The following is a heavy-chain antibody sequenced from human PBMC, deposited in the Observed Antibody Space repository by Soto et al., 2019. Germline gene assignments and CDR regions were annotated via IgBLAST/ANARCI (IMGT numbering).Heavy chain of an antibody. CDR2: ISYDGSNK. CDR3: AKDRAGDSYVAARSRLDY. Sequence: QVQLVESGGGVVQPGRSLRLSCAASGFTFFSYGMHWVRQAPGKGLEWVAVISYDGSNKFYADSVKGRFTISRDNSNNSLDLENTRLRAEGTAVYYRAKDRAGDSYVAARSRLDYGGKGTLIPVSS. V-gene: IGHV3-30*18. D-gene: IGHD6-6*01. J-gene: IGHJ4*02. CDR1: GFTFFSYG.